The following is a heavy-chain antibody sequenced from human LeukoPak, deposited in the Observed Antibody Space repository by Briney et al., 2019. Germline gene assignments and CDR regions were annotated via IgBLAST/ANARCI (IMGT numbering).Heavy chain of an antibody. CDR2: VSAYADNT. V-gene: IGHV1-18*01. D-gene: IGHD2-15*01. CDR3: ARDCIGCHGFDY. J-gene: IGHJ4*02. CDR1: GYTFTNYG. Sequence: GASVKVSCKASGYTFTNYGITWVRQAPGQGLEWMGWVSAYADNTNYVQKVQGRDAMTTDTSTSTAYMELRSLRSDDTAVYYCARDCIGCHGFDYWGQGTQVTVSS.